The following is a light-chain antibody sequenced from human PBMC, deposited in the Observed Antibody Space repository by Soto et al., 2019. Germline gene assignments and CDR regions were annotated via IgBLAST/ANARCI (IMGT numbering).Light chain of an antibody. Sequence: QAVVTQPASVSGSPGQSITISCTGTSSDVGGYNFVSWYQQHPGKAPKLMIFEVTSRPSGVSNRFSGSKSGNTASLTISGLQPEDEAHYYCSSYTTSTTLVFGTGTKLTVL. CDR1: SSDVGGYNF. J-gene: IGLJ1*01. V-gene: IGLV2-14*03. CDR2: EVT. CDR3: SSYTTSTTLV.